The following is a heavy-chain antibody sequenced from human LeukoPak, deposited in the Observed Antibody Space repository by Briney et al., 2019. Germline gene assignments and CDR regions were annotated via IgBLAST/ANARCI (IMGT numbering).Heavy chain of an antibody. CDR3: ARLTDF. J-gene: IGHJ4*02. CDR2: ISYSGNT. V-gene: IGHV4-39*01. Sequence: SETLSLTCTVSGGSLIISNYYWGWIRQSPGKGLECIGKISYSGNTYYNPSLRSRVHMSVDTSKTQFSLTLSSVTAADTAVYYRARLTDFWGQGILVTVSS. CDR1: GGSLIISNYY.